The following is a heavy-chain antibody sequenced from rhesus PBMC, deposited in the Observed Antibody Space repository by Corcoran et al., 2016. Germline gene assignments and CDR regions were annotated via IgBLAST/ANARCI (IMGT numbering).Heavy chain of an antibody. CDR3: ARAYCTGSGCYFDY. D-gene: IGHD2-21*01. V-gene: IGHV4S7*01. CDR1: GVSISGGYG. J-gene: IGHJ4*01. Sequence: QLQLQESGPGLVKPSETLSLTCAVSGVSISGGYGGAWIRHPPGKGLRWIGHIFGSIGSTYYNPSLKSLVSISTYTSKNQFSLKLSSVTAADTAVYYCARAYCTGSGCYFDYWGQGVLVTVSS. CDR2: IFGSIGST.